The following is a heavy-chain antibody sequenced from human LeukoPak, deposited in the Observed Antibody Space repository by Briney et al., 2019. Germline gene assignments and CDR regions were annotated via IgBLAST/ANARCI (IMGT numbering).Heavy chain of an antibody. J-gene: IGHJ4*02. CDR1: GDSVSSNSAA. Sequence: SQTLSLTCAIPGDSVSSNSAAGNWFRQSPSRGLEWLGRTYYKSNFYNDYAVSVKSRISINPDTSKNQFALQLNSVTPEDTAVYYCARGTGAFDYWGQGTLVTVSS. CDR2: TYYKSNFYN. V-gene: IGHV6-1*01. CDR3: ARGTGAFDY.